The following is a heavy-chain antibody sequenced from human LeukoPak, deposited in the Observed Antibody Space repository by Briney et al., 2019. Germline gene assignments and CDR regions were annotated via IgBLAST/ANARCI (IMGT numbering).Heavy chain of an antibody. V-gene: IGHV1-3*01. Sequence: ASVKVSCKASGYTFTNYAVNWLRQAPGQRLEWMGWINAGNGDTKFSQNYQARVTITRDASASTAYMELSSLTSEDTAVYYCARGEGYSSSQEWFDPWGQGTLVTVSS. D-gene: IGHD6-13*01. CDR3: ARGEGYSSSQEWFDP. CDR2: INAGNGDT. CDR1: GYTFTNYA. J-gene: IGHJ5*02.